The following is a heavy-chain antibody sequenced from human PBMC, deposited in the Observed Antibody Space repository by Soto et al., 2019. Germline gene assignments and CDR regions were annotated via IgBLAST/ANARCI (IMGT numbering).Heavy chain of an antibody. CDR1: GGSFSGYY. CDR2: INHSGST. Sequence: QVQLQQWGAGLLKPSETLSLTCAVYGGSFSGYYWSWIRQPPGKGLEWIGEINHSGSTNHNPSLKSPVTISVDATKNQFSLKLSPVTAADKAVYYCAIGSRRDCSGGSCYTQSLSHRGAQFDYWGQGTLVTVSS. CDR3: AIGSRRDCSGGSCYTQSLSHRGAQFDY. V-gene: IGHV4-34*01. D-gene: IGHD2-15*01. J-gene: IGHJ4*02.